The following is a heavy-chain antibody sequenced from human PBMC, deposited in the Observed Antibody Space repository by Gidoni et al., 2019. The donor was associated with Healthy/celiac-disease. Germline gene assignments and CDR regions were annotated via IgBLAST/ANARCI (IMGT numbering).Heavy chain of an antibody. CDR3: AREHSSTYYYYYGMDV. Sequence: EVQLVESGGGLVKPGGSLSLSCPASGFTFSSYSMNWVRQAPGKGLEWVSSISSSSSYIYYADSVKGRFTISRDNAKNSLYLQMNSLRAEDTAVYYCAREHSSTYYYYYGMDVWGQGSTVTVSS. J-gene: IGHJ6*02. V-gene: IGHV3-21*01. D-gene: IGHD6-13*01. CDR2: ISSSSSYI. CDR1: GFTFSSYS.